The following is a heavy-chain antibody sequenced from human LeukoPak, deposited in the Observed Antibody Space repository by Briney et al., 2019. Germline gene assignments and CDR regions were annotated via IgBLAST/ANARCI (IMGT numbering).Heavy chain of an antibody. V-gene: IGHV4-59*01. D-gene: IGHD2-2*01. CDR1: GGSISSYY. CDR2: IYYSGST. Sequence: PSETLSLTCTVSGGSISSYYWSWIRQPPGKGLERIGYIYYSGSTNYNPSLKSRVTISVDTSKNQFSLKLSSVTAADTAVYYCARADYQPLLNFDYWGQGTLVTVSS. J-gene: IGHJ4*02. CDR3: ARADYQPLLNFDY.